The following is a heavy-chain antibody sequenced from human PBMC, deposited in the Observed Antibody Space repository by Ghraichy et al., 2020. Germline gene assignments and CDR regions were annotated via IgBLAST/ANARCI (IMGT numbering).Heavy chain of an antibody. D-gene: IGHD3-22*01. CDR3: AKDLFRDRIVVVPSRGGAFDI. CDR1: GFTFSSYA. Sequence: GGSLRLSCAASGFTFSSYAMSWVRQAPGKGLEWVSAISGSGGSTYYADSVKGRFTISRDNSKNTLYLQMNSLRAEDTAVYYCAKDLFRDRIVVVPSRGGAFDIWGQGTMVTVSS. J-gene: IGHJ3*02. V-gene: IGHV3-23*01. CDR2: ISGSGGST.